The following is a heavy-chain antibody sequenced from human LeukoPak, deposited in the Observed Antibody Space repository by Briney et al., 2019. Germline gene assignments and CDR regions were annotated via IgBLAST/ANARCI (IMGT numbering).Heavy chain of an antibody. CDR1: GFTFSSYA. Sequence: GGSLRLSCAVSGFTFSSYAMSWVRQAPGKGLEWVSAISGSGGSTYYADSVKGRFTISRDNSKNTLYLQMNSLRAEDTAVYYCAKSPYYDSSGSLDYWGQGTLVTVSS. CDR2: ISGSGGST. D-gene: IGHD3-22*01. CDR3: AKSPYYDSSGSLDY. V-gene: IGHV3-23*01. J-gene: IGHJ4*02.